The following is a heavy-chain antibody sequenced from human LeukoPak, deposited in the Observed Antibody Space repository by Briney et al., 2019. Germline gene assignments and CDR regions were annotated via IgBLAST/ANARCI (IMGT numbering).Heavy chain of an antibody. D-gene: IGHD4-17*01. Sequence: GASVKLSCKVSGYTFTHYYMHWVPQAPGKGLEWMGLVDPEDGETIYAEKFQGRVTITADTSTDTAYMELSSLRSEDTAVYYCALNYGDYYYYLDLWRKGPRVTVSS. CDR1: GYTFTHYY. V-gene: IGHV1-69-2*01. CDR3: ALNYGDYYYYLDL. J-gene: IGHJ6*03. CDR2: VDPEDGET.